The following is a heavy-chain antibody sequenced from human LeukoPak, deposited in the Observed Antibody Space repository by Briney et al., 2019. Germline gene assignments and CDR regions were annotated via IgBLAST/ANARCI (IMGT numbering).Heavy chain of an antibody. D-gene: IGHD5-18*01. Sequence: SVKVSCKASGGTFSSYAISWVRQAPGQGLEWMGRIIPIFGTANYAQKFQGRVTITADESTSTAYMELSSLRSEDTAVYYCAREGYRYGYAFDIWGQGTMVTVSS. CDR2: IIPIFGTA. J-gene: IGHJ3*02. V-gene: IGHV1-69*13. CDR1: GGTFSSYA. CDR3: AREGYRYGYAFDI.